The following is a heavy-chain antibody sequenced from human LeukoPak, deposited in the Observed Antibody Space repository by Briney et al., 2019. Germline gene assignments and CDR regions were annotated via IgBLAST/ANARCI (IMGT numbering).Heavy chain of an antibody. Sequence: SVKVSCKASGGTFSSYAISWVRQAPAQGLEWMGGIIPIFGIANYAQKFQGRVTITADKSTSTAYMELSSLRSEDTAVYYCARDRGWLQSHYFDYWGQGTLVTVSS. J-gene: IGHJ4*02. D-gene: IGHD5-24*01. CDR1: GGTFSSYA. CDR2: IIPIFGIA. V-gene: IGHV1-69*10. CDR3: ARDRGWLQSHYFDY.